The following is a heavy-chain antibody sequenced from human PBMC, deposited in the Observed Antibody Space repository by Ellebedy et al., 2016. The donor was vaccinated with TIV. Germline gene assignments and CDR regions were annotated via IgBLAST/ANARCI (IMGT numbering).Heavy chain of an antibody. CDR3: ARHGEGQWELLVEYYFDY. J-gene: IGHJ4*02. V-gene: IGHV4-39*01. Sequence: MPSETLSLTCTVSGGSISSSSYYWGWIRQPPGKGLEWIGSIYYSGSTYYNPSLKSRVTISVDTSKNQFSLKLSSVTAADTAVYYCARHGEGQWELLVEYYFDYWGQGTLVTVSS. CDR1: GGSISSSSYY. CDR2: IYYSGST. D-gene: IGHD1-26*01.